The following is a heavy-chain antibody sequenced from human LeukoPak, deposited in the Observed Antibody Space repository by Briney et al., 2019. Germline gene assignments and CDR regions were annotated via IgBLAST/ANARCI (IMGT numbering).Heavy chain of an antibody. CDR2: ISVYNGNT. V-gene: IGHV1-18*01. D-gene: IGHD1-14*01. CDR1: GYTFSSYA. CDR3: ARSRVSHTTVSTLLY. J-gene: IGHJ4*02. Sequence: ASVKVSCKASGYTFSSYAIAWVRQAPGQGPEWMGSISVYNGNTEYAQKLQGRVTMTTDTFTSTAYMELWNLRPDDTAVYYRARSRVSHTTVSTLLYWGQGTLVTVSS.